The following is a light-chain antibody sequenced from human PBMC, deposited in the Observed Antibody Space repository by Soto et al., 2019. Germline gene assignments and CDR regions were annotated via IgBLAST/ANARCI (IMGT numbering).Light chain of an antibody. V-gene: IGKV3-11*01. CDR3: QQRSNWPPSIT. Sequence: EIVLTQSPATLSLSPGEKPTLSCRASQGVSSSLAWYQQKPGQAPRLLIYDASNRATGIPARFSGSGSGTDFTLTISSLEPEDFAVYYCQQRSNWPPSITFGQGTRLEIK. CDR2: DAS. CDR1: QGVSSS. J-gene: IGKJ5*01.